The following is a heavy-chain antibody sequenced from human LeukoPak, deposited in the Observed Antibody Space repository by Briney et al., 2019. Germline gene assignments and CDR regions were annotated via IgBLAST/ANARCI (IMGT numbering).Heavy chain of an antibody. V-gene: IGHV3-30-3*01. D-gene: IGHD3-9*01. CDR3: ARDPNYDILTAKNYYYYGMDV. Sequence: GGSLRLSCAASGFTFSSYAMHWVRQAPGKGLEWVAVISYDGSNKYYADSVKGRFTISRDNSKNTLYLQMNSLRAEDTAVYYCARDPNYDILTAKNYYYYGMDVWGQGTTVTVSS. CDR1: GFTFSSYA. CDR2: ISYDGSNK. J-gene: IGHJ6*02.